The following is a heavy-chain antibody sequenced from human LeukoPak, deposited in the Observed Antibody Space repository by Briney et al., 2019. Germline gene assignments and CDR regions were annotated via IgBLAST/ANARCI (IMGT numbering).Heavy chain of an antibody. CDR2: IWYDGSNK. V-gene: IGHV3-33*01. CDR3: ARVGWSTTGTTGY. J-gene: IGHJ4*02. D-gene: IGHD1-1*01. CDR1: GFTFSSYG. Sequence: PGGSLRLSCAASGFTFSSYGMHWVRQAPGKGLEWVAVIWYDGSNKYYADSVEGRFTISRDNSKNTLYLQMNSLRAEDTAVYYCARVGWSTTGTTGYWGQGTLVTVSS.